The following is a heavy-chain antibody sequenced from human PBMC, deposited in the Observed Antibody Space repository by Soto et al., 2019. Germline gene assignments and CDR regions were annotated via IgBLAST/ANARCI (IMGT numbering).Heavy chain of an antibody. Sequence: PGESLKISCKGSGYSFAGYWITWVRQKPGKGLEWMGRIDPSDSQTYYSPSFRGHVTISVTKSITTVFLQWSSLRASDTAMYYCASPIYDSDTGRNFRCCFDSWGQGTPVTVSS. D-gene: IGHD3-22*01. CDR3: ASPIYDSDTGRNFRCCFDS. V-gene: IGHV5-10-1*01. J-gene: IGHJ4*02. CDR2: IDPSDSQT. CDR1: GYSFAGYW.